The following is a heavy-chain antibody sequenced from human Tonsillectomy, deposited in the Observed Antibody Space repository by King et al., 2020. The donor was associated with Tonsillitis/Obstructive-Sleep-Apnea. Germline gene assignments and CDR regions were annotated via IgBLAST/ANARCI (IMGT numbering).Heavy chain of an antibody. D-gene: IGHD1-1*01. V-gene: IGHV4-59*01. Sequence: VQLQESGPGLVKSSETLSLTCTVSGGSISSFYWTWIRQPPGKGLEWIGYISYRGITNYNPSLESRVTISLDMSKNQFSLKLSSVTAADTAVYYCARYLGTTSMAFDIWGQGTMVTVSS. CDR1: GGSISSFY. J-gene: IGHJ3*02. CDR2: ISYRGIT. CDR3: ARYLGTTSMAFDI.